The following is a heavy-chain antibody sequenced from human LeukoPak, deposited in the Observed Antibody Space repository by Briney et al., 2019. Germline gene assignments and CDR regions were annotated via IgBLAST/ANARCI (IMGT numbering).Heavy chain of an antibody. J-gene: IGHJ4*02. CDR2: ISSSRYM. V-gene: IGHV3-21*01. CDR1: GFTFSSYE. CDR3: ARESFAARWD. Sequence: GGSLRLSCAASGFTFSSYEMNWVRQAPGKGLEWVSSISSSRYMYYADSAKGRFTISRDNAKNSLYLQMNSLTAEDTAVYYCARESFAARWDWGQGTLVTVSS. D-gene: IGHD6-6*01.